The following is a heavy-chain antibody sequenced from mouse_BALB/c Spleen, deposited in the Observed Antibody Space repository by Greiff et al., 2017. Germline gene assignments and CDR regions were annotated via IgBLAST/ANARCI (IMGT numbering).Heavy chain of an antibody. J-gene: IGHJ3*01. D-gene: IGHD4-1*01. CDR1: GYSITSDYA. CDR2: ISYSGST. Sequence: VQLQESGPGLVKPSQSLSLTCTVTGYSITSDYAWNWIRQFPGNKLEWMGYISYSGSTSYNPSLKSRISITRDTSKNQFFLQLNSVTTEDTATYYCARGDGTFAYWGQGTLVTVSA. V-gene: IGHV3-2*02. CDR3: ARGDGTFAY.